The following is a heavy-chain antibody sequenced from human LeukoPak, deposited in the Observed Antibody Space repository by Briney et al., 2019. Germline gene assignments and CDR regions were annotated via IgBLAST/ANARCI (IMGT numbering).Heavy chain of an antibody. CDR2: IKQDGSKK. V-gene: IGHV3-7*04. D-gene: IGHD5-24*01. CDR3: TRVGYIDEGIDY. J-gene: IGHJ4*02. CDR1: GFPFNAYW. Sequence: GGSLRLTCAASGFPFNAYWMTWVRQAPGKGLEWVANIKQDGSKKSYVDSVKGRFTISRDNAKNSLYLQMNSLRAEDTAIYYCTRVGYIDEGIDYWGQGTLVTVSS.